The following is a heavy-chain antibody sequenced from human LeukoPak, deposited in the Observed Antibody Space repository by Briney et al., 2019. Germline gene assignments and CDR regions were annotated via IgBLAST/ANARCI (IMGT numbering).Heavy chain of an antibody. D-gene: IGHD2-2*01. CDR3: AREVEGQLRYYYYYMDV. V-gene: IGHV4-34*01. CDR2: INHSGST. CDR1: GGSFSGYY. J-gene: IGHJ6*03. Sequence: SDTLSLTCAVYGGSFSGYYWRWIRQPPGKGLECIGEINHSGSTNYNPSLKSRVTISVDTSKNQFSLKLSSVTAADTAVYYCAREVEGQLRYYYYYMDVWVKGTTVTVSS.